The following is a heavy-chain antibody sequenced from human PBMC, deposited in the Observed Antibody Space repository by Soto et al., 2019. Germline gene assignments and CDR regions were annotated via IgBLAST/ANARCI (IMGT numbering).Heavy chain of an antibody. J-gene: IGHJ4*02. CDR3: ARHNYGSGSTYFDY. CDR1: GGSFSGYY. Sequence: SETLSLTCAVYGGSFSGYYWSWIRQPPGKGLEWIGEIYHSGSTNYNPSLKSRVTISVDTSKNQFSLKLNSMTAADTAVYYCARHNYGSGSTYFDYWGQGTLVTVSS. D-gene: IGHD3-10*01. V-gene: IGHV4-34*01. CDR2: IYHSGST.